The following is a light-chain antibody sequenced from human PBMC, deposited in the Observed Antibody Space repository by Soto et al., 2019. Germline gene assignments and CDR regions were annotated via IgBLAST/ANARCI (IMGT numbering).Light chain of an antibody. V-gene: IGLV2-8*01. CDR1: SSDVGDYNY. CDR3: SSYAGSNKLV. CDR2: EVS. J-gene: IGLJ3*02. Sequence: SALTQPPSASGSPGQSVTISCTGTSSDVGDYNYVSWYQQHPGNAPKLMIYEVSKRPSGVPDRFSGSKSGNTASLTVSGLQAEDEAYYYCSSYAGSNKLVFGGGTKLTVL.